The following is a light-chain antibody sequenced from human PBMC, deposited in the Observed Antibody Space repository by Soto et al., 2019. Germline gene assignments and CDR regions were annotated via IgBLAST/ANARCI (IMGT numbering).Light chain of an antibody. CDR3: QTWGTGIQV. Sequence: QPVLTQSPSASASLGASVTLTCTLSSGHSDYAIAWHQQQPQKGPRYLMKLNSDDSHSKGDGIPDRFSGSSSGAERYLTISSLQSEDEADYYCQTWGTGIQVFGGGTKLTVL. V-gene: IGLV4-69*01. J-gene: IGLJ2*01. CDR1: SGHSDYA. CDR2: LNSDDSH.